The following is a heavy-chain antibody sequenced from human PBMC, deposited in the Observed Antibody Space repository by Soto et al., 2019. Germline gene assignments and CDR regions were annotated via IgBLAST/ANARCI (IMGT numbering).Heavy chain of an antibody. D-gene: IGHD3-3*01. V-gene: IGHV2-5*01. CDR2: IYWNDDK. CDR1: GFSLSSSGAS. J-gene: IGHJ5*02. Sequence: SGPALVNPTQTLTLTCSFTGFSLSSSGASVGWIRQPPGKALEWLALIYWNDDKRLNPSLKSRLTVTKDTSKDQVVLTMTNMDPVDTATYYCAHSSTTTIFGVVIPSNWFDPWGQGTLVTVSS. CDR3: AHSSTTTIFGVVIPSNWFDP.